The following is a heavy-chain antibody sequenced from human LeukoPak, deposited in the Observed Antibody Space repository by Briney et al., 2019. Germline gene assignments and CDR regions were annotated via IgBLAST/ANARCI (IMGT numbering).Heavy chain of an antibody. CDR2: IHYTGST. J-gene: IGHJ5*02. CDR3: ARGGYYGSGNDFRFDP. D-gene: IGHD3-10*01. V-gene: IGHV4-59*01. CDR1: GGSISSYY. Sequence: SETLSLTCTVSGGSISSYYWSWIRQSPGKGLEWIGYIHYTGSTNYNPSLKSRATISVETSKNQFSLKLKSVTAADTAVYYCARGGYYGSGNDFRFDPWGQGTLVTVSS.